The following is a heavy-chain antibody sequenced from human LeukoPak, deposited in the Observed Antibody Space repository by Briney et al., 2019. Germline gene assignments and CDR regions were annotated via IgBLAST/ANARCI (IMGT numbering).Heavy chain of an antibody. D-gene: IGHD1-26*01. J-gene: IGHJ4*02. CDR1: GGSISSSSYY. V-gene: IGHV4-39*01. Sequence: SETLSLTCTVSGGSISSSSYYWGWIRQPPGKGLEWIGSIYYSGSTYYNPSLKSRVTISVDTSKNQFSLKLSSVTAADTAVYYCARLEYSESLLNYWGQGTLVTVSS. CDR3: ARLEYSESLLNY. CDR2: IYYSGST.